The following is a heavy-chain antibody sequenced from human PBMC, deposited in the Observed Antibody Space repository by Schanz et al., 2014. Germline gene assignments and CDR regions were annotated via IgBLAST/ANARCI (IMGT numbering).Heavy chain of an antibody. CDR3: AKGMGYCSGGTCYDYYYYGLDV. CDR1: GASISSSNW. D-gene: IGHD2-15*01. Sequence: QVQLQESGPGLVKPSGTLSLTCAVSGASISSSNWWSWVRQPPGKGLEWIGEIYHSGNTNYNASLKSRVTISVDKSKNHFSLKVRSVTAADTAVYYCAKGMGYCSGGTCYDYYYYGLDVWGQGTTVTVSS. CDR2: IYHSGNT. J-gene: IGHJ6*02. V-gene: IGHV4-4*02.